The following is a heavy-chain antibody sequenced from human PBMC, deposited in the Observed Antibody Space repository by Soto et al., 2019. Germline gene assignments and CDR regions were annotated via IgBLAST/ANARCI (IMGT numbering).Heavy chain of an antibody. J-gene: IGHJ6*01. CDR2: IYYSGST. CDR3: FFYYSYYHG. Sequence: SQERPVRCTGSAGTTRPSSYHVCRIRQHPGKGLEWIGSIYYSGSTYYNPSLKSRVTISVDTSKNQFSLKLSSVTAADTAVYYCFFYYSYYHG. D-gene: IGHD3-3*01. V-gene: IGHV4-39*01. CDR1: AGTTRPSSYH.